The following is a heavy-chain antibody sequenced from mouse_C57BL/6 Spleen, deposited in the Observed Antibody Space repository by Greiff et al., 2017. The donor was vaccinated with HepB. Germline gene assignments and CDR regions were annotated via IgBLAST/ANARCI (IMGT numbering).Heavy chain of an antibody. V-gene: IGHV3-6*01. J-gene: IGHJ4*01. CDR3: ARESYDGYPPYYAMDY. CDR2: ISYDGSN. Sequence: EVQRVESGPGLVKPSQSLSLTCSVTGYSITSGYYWNWIRQFPGNKLEWMGYISYDGSNNYNPSLKNRISITRDTSKNQFFLKLNSVTTEDTATYYCARESYDGYPPYYAMDYWGQGTSVTVSS. CDR1: GYSITSGYY. D-gene: IGHD2-3*01.